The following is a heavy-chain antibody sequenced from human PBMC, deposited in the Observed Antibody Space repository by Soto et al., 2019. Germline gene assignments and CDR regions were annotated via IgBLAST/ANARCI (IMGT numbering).Heavy chain of an antibody. CDR3: ARRLDV. J-gene: IGHJ6*02. V-gene: IGHV4-34*01. Sequence: PSETLSLTFAVYGASFIGYYWSWIRQPPGKGLEWIGEINHSGSTNYNPSLKSRVTISVDTSKNQFSLNLSSVTAADTAVYYCARRLDVWGQGITVTVSS. CDR2: INHSGST. CDR1: GASFIGYY.